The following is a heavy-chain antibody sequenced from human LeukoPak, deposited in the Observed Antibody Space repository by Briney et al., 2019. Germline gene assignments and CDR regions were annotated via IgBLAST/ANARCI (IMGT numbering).Heavy chain of an antibody. J-gene: IGHJ4*02. D-gene: IGHD6-19*01. CDR1: GGTFSSYA. V-gene: IGHV1-69*06. Sequence: ASVKVSCKASGGTFSSYAISWVRQAPGQGLEWMGGIIPIFGTANYAQKFQGRVTITADKSTSTAYMELSSLRSEDTAVYYCAREQRQWLLPSFDYWGQGTLVTVSS. CDR2: IIPIFGTA. CDR3: AREQRQWLLPSFDY.